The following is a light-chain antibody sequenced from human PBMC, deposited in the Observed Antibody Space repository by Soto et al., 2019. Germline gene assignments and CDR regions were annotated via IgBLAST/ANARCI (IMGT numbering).Light chain of an antibody. CDR3: QQYNSYSEA. V-gene: IGKV1-5*01. CDR2: XAS. J-gene: IGKJ1*01. CDR1: QSISSW. Sequence: DIQMTQSPSTLSASVGDRVTITCRAMQSISSWWAXXQQKPGKAPKLRMYXASSLGSGLPSRFSGSGSGTEFTLTISSLQPDDFGTYYCQQYNSYSEAFGQGPKV.